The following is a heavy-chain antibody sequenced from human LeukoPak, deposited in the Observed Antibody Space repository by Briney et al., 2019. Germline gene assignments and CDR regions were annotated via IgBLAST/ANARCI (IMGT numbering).Heavy chain of an antibody. CDR2: IYYSGRT. V-gene: IGHV4-39*01. J-gene: IGHJ4*02. CDR3: ARLRYGSGSYSIFAY. Sequence: SETLSLTCTVSGGSITSSGYYWGWIRRPPGKGLEWIGSIYYSGRTYYNPSLKSRVTISVDTSKNQFSLKLSSVTAADTAVYYCARLRYGSGSYSIFAYWGQGTLVTVSS. D-gene: IGHD3-10*01. CDR1: GGSITSSGYY.